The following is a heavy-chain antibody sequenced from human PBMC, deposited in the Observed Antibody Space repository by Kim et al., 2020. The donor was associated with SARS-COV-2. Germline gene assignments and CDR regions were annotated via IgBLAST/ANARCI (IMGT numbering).Heavy chain of an antibody. J-gene: IGHJ4*02. Sequence: GGSLRLSCSASGFTFSSYWMHWVRQAPGKGLVWVSHINSDGSITNYADSVKGRFTISRDNAKNTLYLQMNSLRAEDTAVYYCARLWATGIAYWRQGTL. D-gene: IGHD3-10*01. CDR2: INSDGSIT. V-gene: IGHV3-74*01. CDR3: ARLWATGIAY. CDR1: GFTFSSYW.